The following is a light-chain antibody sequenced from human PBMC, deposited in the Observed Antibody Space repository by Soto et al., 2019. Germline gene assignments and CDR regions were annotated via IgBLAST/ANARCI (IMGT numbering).Light chain of an antibody. CDR3: QQYNSYSPWT. CDR2: DAS. V-gene: IGKV1-5*01. CDR1: QSISSW. J-gene: IGKJ1*01. Sequence: DLQMTQSPSTLSESVGDRVTITCRASQSISSWLAWYQQKPGKAPKLLIYDASSLESGVPSRFSGSGSGTEFTLTISSLQPDDFATYYCQQYNSYSPWTFGQGTKVGIK.